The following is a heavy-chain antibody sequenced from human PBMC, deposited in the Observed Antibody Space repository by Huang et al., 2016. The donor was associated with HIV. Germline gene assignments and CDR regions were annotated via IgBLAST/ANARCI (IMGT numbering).Heavy chain of an antibody. Sequence: EVQFVESGGGLVKPGRSLRLSCTASGFTFGNYGMSWFRQGPGKGLEWVGLIRIKDYSETTEYAASVKGRFTISRDDSKSIAYLQMNSLKPEDTAVYYCTRDSVYPNYYDGSGFYFDYWGQGTLVTVSS. CDR3: TRDSVYPNYYDGSGFYFDY. D-gene: IGHD3-22*01. CDR1: GFTFGNYG. CDR2: IRIKDYSETT. J-gene: IGHJ4*02. V-gene: IGHV3-49*05.